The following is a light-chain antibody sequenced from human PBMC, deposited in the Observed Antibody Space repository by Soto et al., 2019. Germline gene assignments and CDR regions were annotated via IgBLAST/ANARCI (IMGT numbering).Light chain of an antibody. CDR2: GAS. CDR3: LQDYNYPLT. J-gene: IGKJ4*01. V-gene: IGKV1-6*01. CDR1: QGIRID. Sequence: AIPMTQSPSYLSASVGDRVTITCRTSQGIRIDLKWYQQKPGKAPNLLIHGASSLESGVPSRFSGSGSGTDFTLTISSLQPEDFATYYCLQDYNYPLTFGGGTKVEIK.